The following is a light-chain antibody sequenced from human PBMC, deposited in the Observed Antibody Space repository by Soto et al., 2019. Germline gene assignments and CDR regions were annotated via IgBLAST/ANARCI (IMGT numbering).Light chain of an antibody. Sequence: DIVMTQSPDSLAVSLGERATINCKSSQSVLYSSNNKNYLAWYQQKPGXPPNXLIYWASTRESGVPDRLSGSGSGTDFTLTISSLQAEDVAVYYCQQYYSTPTFGQGTKVDIK. CDR3: QQYYSTPT. CDR1: QSVLYSSNNKNY. CDR2: WAS. V-gene: IGKV4-1*01. J-gene: IGKJ1*01.